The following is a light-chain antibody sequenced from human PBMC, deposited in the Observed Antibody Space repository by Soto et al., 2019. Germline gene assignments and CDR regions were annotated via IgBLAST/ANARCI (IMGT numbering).Light chain of an antibody. Sequence: QSALTQPASVSGSPGQSITFSCTGTSSDVGGYNYVSWYQQHPRKAPKLMIYEVSNRPSGVSNRFSGSKSGNTASLTISGLQAEDEADYYCTSYTTSSPVVFGGGTKLTVL. V-gene: IGLV2-14*01. CDR1: SSDVGGYNY. J-gene: IGLJ2*01. CDR3: TSYTTSSPVV. CDR2: EVS.